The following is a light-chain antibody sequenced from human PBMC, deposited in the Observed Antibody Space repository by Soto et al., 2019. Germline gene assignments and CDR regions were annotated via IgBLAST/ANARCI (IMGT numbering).Light chain of an antibody. CDR1: QGIRND. CDR2: AAS. V-gene: IGKV1-6*01. J-gene: IGKJ1*01. CDR3: LQDYSYPLT. Sequence: APFESIGDRVTITCRASQGIRNDLCWYQQKPWKAPKLLIYAASSLQSGVPSRFSGSGSGTDFTLAIDNLQPEDFATYYCLQDYSYPLTFGQGTKVDIK.